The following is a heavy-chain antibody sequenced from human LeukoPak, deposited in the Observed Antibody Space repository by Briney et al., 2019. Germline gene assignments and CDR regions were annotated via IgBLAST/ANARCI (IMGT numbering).Heavy chain of an antibody. CDR1: GDSISYFY. CDR3: ATSFGPGYELSF. J-gene: IGHJ4*02. CDR2: ISGSGST. D-gene: IGHD3-3*01. V-gene: IGHV4-4*07. Sequence: PSETLSLTCSVSGDSISYFYWSWIRQAAGKGLEWIGRISGSGSTDYNASLKSRVTMSVDTSKNQLSLKVISVTAADTAVYYCATSFGPGYELSFWGQGTLVTVSS.